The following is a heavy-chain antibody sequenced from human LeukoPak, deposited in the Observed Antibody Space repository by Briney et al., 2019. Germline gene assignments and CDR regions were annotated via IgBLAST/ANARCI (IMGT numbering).Heavy chain of an antibody. CDR2: IYYSGST. V-gene: IGHV4-59*01. J-gene: IGHJ4*02. CDR1: GGSISSYY. CDR3: ARDRDKEWLRFEYYFDY. Sequence: SETLSLTCTVSGGSISSYYWSWIRQPPGKGLEWIGYIYYSGSTNYNPSLKSRVTISVDTSKNQFSLKLSSVTAADTAVYYCARDRDKEWLRFEYYFDYWGQGTLVTVSS. D-gene: IGHD5-12*01.